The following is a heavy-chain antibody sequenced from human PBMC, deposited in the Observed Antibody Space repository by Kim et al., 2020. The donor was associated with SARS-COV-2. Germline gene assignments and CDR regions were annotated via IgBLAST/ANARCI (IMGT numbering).Heavy chain of an antibody. CDR1: GFTFSNYD. CDR2: ISGSAGST. J-gene: IGHJ5*01. Sequence: GGSLRLSCTASGFTFSNYDMSWVRQAPGKGLKWVASISGSAGSTYYADFVKGRFTISRDNSKNTLYVQMNTLRAEDTAMYYCAKDMMDSSGWFDSWGQGT. V-gene: IGHV3-23*01. D-gene: IGHD6-19*01. CDR3: AKDMMDSSGWFDS.